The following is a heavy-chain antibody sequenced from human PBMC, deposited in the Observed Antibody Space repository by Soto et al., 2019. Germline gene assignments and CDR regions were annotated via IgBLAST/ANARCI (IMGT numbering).Heavy chain of an antibody. CDR3: AREFTYYYYGMDV. Sequence: QVQLVESGGGVVQPGRSLRLSCAASGFTFSSYGMHWVRQAPGKGLEWVAVIWYDGSNKYYADSVKGRFTISRDNSKNTLSLQMNSLRAEDTAVYYCAREFTYYYYGMDVWGQWTTVTVSS. CDR2: IWYDGSNK. CDR1: GFTFSSYG. J-gene: IGHJ6*02. V-gene: IGHV3-33*01.